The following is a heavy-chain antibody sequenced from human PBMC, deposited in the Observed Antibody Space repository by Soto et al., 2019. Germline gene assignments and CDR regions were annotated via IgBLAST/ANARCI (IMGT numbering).Heavy chain of an antibody. V-gene: IGHV4-34*01. D-gene: IGHD6-13*01. Sequence: QVQLQQWGAGLLKPSETLSLTCAVYGGSFSGYYWSWIRQPPGQGLEWIGEINHSGSTNYNPSLKRRGTISVDTAKNQFSLKLSSVTAADTAVYYCAREKPYSSSWYHDYWGQGTLVTVSS. J-gene: IGHJ4*02. CDR1: GGSFSGYY. CDR3: AREKPYSSSWYHDY. CDR2: INHSGST.